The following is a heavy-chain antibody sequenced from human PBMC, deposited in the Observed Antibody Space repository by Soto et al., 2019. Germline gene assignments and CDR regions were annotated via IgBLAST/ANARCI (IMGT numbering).Heavy chain of an antibody. V-gene: IGHV1-2*04. J-gene: IGHJ6*02. Sequence: QVQLVQSGAEVKKPGASVKVSCKASGYTFTGYYMHWVRQAPGQGLEWMGWINPNSGGTNYAQKFQGWVTMTRDTSISTAYMELRRLRSDDTAVYYCGREEGWDMAGPAYGMDVWGQGTTVTVSS. CDR2: INPNSGGT. CDR1: GYTFTGYY. CDR3: GREEGWDMAGPAYGMDV. D-gene: IGHD1-26*01.